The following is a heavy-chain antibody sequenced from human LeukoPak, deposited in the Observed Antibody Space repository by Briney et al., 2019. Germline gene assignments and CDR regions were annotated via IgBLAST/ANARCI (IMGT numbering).Heavy chain of an antibody. Sequence: PGGSLRLSCAASGFTFSSYGMHWVRQAPGKGLEWVAVISYDGSNKYYADSVKGRFTISRDNSKNTLYLQMNSLRAEDTAVYYCAKDLGDGTFDYWGQGTLVTVSS. CDR1: GFTFSSYG. CDR3: AKDLGDGTFDY. D-gene: IGHD2-21*02. CDR2: ISYDGSNK. V-gene: IGHV3-30*18. J-gene: IGHJ4*02.